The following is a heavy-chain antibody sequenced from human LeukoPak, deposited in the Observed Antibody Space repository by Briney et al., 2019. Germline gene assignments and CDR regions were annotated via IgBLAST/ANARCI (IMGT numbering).Heavy chain of an antibody. Sequence: GGSLRLSCAASGFTFSSYEMNWVRQAPGKGLEWVSYISSSGSTIYYADSVKGRFTISRDNAKNSLYLQMNSLRAEDTAVYYCARDFNGGSYFAYYYYYGMDVWGQGTTVTVSS. CDR2: ISSSGSTI. D-gene: IGHD1-26*01. CDR3: ARDFNGGSYFAYYYYYGMDV. CDR1: GFTFSSYE. J-gene: IGHJ6*02. V-gene: IGHV3-48*03.